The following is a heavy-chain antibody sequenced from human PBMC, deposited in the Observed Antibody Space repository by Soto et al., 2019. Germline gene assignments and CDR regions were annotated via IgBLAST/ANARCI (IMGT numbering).Heavy chain of an antibody. V-gene: IGHV1-69*13. CDR2: IIPIFGTA. CDR1: GGTFSSYA. CDR3: ARFYGDYVRYFDL. J-gene: IGHJ2*01. D-gene: IGHD4-17*01. Sequence: AASVKVSCKASGGTFSSYAISWVRQAPGQGLEWMGGIIPIFGTANYAQKFQGRVTITADESTSTAYMELSSLRSEDTAVYYCARFYGDYVRYFDLWGRGTLVTVSS.